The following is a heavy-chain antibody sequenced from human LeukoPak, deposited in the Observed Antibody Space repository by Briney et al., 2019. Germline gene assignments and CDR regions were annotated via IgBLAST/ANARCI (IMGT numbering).Heavy chain of an antibody. Sequence: ASVKVSCKASGYTFTSYGIGWVRQAPGQGLEWMGWISAYNGNTNYAQKLQGRVTMTTDTSTSTAYMALRSLRSDDTAVYYCARDPLYYYDSSGYFDYWGQGTLVTVSS. V-gene: IGHV1-18*01. CDR3: ARDPLYYYDSSGYFDY. D-gene: IGHD3-22*01. CDR2: ISAYNGNT. J-gene: IGHJ4*02. CDR1: GYTFTSYG.